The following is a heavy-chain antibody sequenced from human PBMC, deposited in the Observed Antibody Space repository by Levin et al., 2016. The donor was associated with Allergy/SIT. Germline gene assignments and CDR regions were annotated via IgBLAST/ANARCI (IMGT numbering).Heavy chain of an antibody. CDR2: INGDGSTT. D-gene: IGHD3-22*01. CDR3: AGGYYLPF. V-gene: IGHV3-74*01. Sequence: ETLSLTCAASGFSFSTYWMHWVRQAPGKGLVWISRINGDGSTTDYADSVKGRFTISRDNAKNTVYLQMNSLGAEDTAVYYCAGGYYLPFWGQGTLVTVSS. J-gene: IGHJ4*02. CDR1: GFSFSTYW.